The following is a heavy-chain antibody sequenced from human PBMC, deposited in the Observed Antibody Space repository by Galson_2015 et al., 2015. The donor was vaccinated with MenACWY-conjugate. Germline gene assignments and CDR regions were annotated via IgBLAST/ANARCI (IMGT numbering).Heavy chain of an antibody. V-gene: IGHV3-74*01. CDR3: VRGAEYRSGSFGWFDS. Sequence: SLRLSCAASGFTFSSYWMHWVRQVPGKGLVWVSRINSGGSSTNYADSVKGRFTISRDNARNTLYLQMNSLRAEDTAVYYCVRGAEYRSGSFGWFDSWGQGILVTVSS. D-gene: IGHD3-10*01. CDR2: INSGGSST. J-gene: IGHJ5*01. CDR1: GFTFSSYW.